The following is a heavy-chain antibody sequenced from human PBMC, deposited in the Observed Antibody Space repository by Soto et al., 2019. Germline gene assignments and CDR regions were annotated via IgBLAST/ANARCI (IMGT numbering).Heavy chain of an antibody. Sequence: PGGSLRLSCAASGFTFSSYGMHWVRQAPGKGLEWVAVIWYDGSNKYYADSVKGRFTISRDNSKNTLYLQMNSLRAEDTAVYYCASSKPPWYNWNDVGNWFDPWGQGTLVTVSS. CDR2: IWYDGSNK. CDR1: GFTFSSYG. CDR3: ASSKPPWYNWNDVGNWFDP. V-gene: IGHV3-33*01. D-gene: IGHD1-20*01. J-gene: IGHJ5*02.